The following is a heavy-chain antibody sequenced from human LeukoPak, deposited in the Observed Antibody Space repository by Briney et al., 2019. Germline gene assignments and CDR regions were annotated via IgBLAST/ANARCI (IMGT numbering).Heavy chain of an antibody. D-gene: IGHD4-17*01. Sequence: SETLSLTCTVSGGSISSGGYYWSWIRQHPGKGLEWIGYIYYSGSTYYNPSLKIRVTISVDTSKNQFSLKLSSVTAADTAVYYCARGRSTVTTHFDYWGQGTLVTVSS. CDR1: GGSISSGGYY. CDR3: ARGRSTVTTHFDY. V-gene: IGHV4-31*03. CDR2: IYYSGST. J-gene: IGHJ4*02.